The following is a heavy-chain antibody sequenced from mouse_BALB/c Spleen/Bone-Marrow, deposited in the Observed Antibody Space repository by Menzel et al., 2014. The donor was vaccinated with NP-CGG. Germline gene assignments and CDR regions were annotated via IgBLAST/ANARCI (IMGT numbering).Heavy chain of an antibody. Sequence: EVQRVESGGGLVQPGGSLKLSCAASGFTFSSYGMSWVRQTPDKRLGMIATINVNGDTTYHPDSVKGRLTLPRGNVKNSLFLQMSRLKAEETAMCYCARGYDCSSWFAYWVQGTLVTVSA. V-gene: IGHV5-6-3*01. CDR1: GFTFSSYG. D-gene: IGHD2-4*01. J-gene: IGHJ3*01. CDR2: INVNGDTT. CDR3: ARGYDCSSWFAY.